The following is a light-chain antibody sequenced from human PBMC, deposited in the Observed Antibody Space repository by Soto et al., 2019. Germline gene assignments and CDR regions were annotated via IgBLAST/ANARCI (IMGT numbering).Light chain of an antibody. J-gene: IGKJ5*01. Sequence: DIVMTQSPLSLPVTPGEPASISCRSSQSLLHSNGYNYLDWYLQKAGQSPQLLIYLGSNRASGVPGRFSGSGSGTDFTLKISRVEAEDVGVYYCMQALQTPLITCGQGTGLEIK. CDR3: MQALQTPLIT. V-gene: IGKV2-28*01. CDR1: QSLLHSNGYNY. CDR2: LGS.